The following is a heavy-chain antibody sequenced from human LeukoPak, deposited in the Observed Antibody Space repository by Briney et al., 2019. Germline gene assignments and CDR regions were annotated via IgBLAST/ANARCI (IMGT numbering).Heavy chain of an antibody. V-gene: IGHV4-59*08. Sequence: SETLSLTCTVSGGSISDNYWSWIWQPPGKGLEWIGYAYYSGHTNYNSSLKSRVTMSLDTSKSQFSLRLSSVTAADTAVYFCARHPFATPFDYWGPGTLVTVSS. J-gene: IGHJ4*02. D-gene: IGHD2-15*01. CDR3: ARHPFATPFDY. CDR1: GGSISDNY. CDR2: AYYSGHT.